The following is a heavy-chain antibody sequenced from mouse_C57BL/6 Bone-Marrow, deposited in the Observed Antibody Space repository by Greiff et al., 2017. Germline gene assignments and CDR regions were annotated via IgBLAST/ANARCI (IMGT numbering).Heavy chain of an antibody. CDR2: IYIGNGYT. CDR1: GYTFTSSG. V-gene: IGHV1-58*01. D-gene: IGHD2-4*01. J-gene: IGHJ4*01. CDR3: VLMITTNYYAMDY. Sequence: VQLQQSGAELVRPGSSVKMSCKTSGYTFTSSGINWVKQRPGQGLEWIGYIYIGNGYTEYNEKFKGKATLTSDTSSSTAYMLLISLTSEDSAIYFCVLMITTNYYAMDYWGQGTSVTVSS.